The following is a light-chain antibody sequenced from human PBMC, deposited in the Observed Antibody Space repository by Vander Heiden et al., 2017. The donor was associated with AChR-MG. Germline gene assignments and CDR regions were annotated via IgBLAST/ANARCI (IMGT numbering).Light chain of an antibody. J-gene: IGLJ3*02. CDR1: SSNIGSNY. CDR2: RNN. V-gene: IGLV1-47*01. CDR3: AAWDDSLSGPV. Sequence: QSVLTQPPSASGTPGQRVTISCSGSSSNIGSNYVYWYQQRPGTAPNLLIYRNNQRPSGVPDRFSGSKSDTSASLAISGLRSEDEADYYCAAWDDSLSGPVFGGGTKLTVL.